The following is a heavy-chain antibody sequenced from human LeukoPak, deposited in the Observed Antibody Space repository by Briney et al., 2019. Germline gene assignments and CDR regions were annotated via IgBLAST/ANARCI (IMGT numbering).Heavy chain of an antibody. CDR3: ARGGAHYYDSSGYPTPFDP. D-gene: IGHD3-22*01. CDR2: INHSGSN. V-gene: IGHV4-34*01. J-gene: IGHJ5*02. CDR1: GGTFSGYY. Sequence: RSSEPLTLPCAVYGGTFSGYYWRWIPQSPGKGLEWIGDINHSGSNNYNPSLKSRVTISVDTSKNQFSLKLSSVTAADTAVYYCARGGAHYYDSSGYPTPFDPWGQGTLVTVSS.